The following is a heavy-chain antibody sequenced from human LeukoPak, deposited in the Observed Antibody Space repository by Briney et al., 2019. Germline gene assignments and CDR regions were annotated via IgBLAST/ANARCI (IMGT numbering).Heavy chain of an antibody. CDR2: IWYDGSKK. D-gene: IGHD3-22*01. CDR1: GFTFSNYG. Sequence: PGGSLRLSCAASGFTFSNYGFYWVRQAPGKGLEWVALIWYDGSKKLHADSVKGRFTISRDNSKNTLYLQMNSLRDEDTAVYYCARDPGNYDRGGSYFDYWGQGTLVTVSS. V-gene: IGHV3-33*01. J-gene: IGHJ4*02. CDR3: ARDPGNYDRGGSYFDY.